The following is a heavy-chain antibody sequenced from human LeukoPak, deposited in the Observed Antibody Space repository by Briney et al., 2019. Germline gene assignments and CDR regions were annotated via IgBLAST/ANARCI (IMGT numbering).Heavy chain of an antibody. CDR1: SGSISSGSYY. D-gene: IGHD2-21*02. CDR2: IYTSAST. CDR3: ARDRGCGGDCYFDY. V-gene: IGHV4-61*02. J-gene: IGHJ4*02. Sequence: SETLSLTCTVSSGSISSGSYYWSWIRQPAGKGLEWIGRIYTSASTNYNPSLKSRVTISVDTSKNQFPLKLSSVTAADTAVYYCARDRGCGGDCYFDYWGQGTPVTVSS.